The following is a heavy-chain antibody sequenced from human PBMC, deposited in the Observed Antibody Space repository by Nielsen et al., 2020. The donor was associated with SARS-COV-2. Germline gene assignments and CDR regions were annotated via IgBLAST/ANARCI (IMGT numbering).Heavy chain of an antibody. CDR1: GDSITSSNYV. Sequence: GSLRLSCTVSGDSITSSNYVWGWIRQPPGKGLEWIGSIYYSGTTYYNPSLKSRVTIFVDTSKNQFSLKVTSVTAADTAVYYCARGTTMVRGVISVIPNYYYYYGMDVWGQGTTVTVSS. CDR2: IYYSGTT. CDR3: ARGTTMVRGVISVIPNYYYYYGMDV. D-gene: IGHD3-10*01. J-gene: IGHJ6*02. V-gene: IGHV4-39*01.